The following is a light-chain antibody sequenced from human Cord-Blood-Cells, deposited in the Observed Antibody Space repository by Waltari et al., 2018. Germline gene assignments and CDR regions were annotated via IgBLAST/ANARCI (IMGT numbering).Light chain of an antibody. CDR2: GAS. V-gene: IGKV3-20*01. Sequence: IVLTQSPGTLSLSPGERATLSCRACQSVSSSYLAWYQQKPGQAPRLLIYGASSRATGIPDRVSGSGSGTDFNLTISRLELEDFAVYYCQQYGSSPRFTFGPGTIVDIK. J-gene: IGKJ3*01. CDR3: QQYGSSPRFT. CDR1: QSVSSSY.